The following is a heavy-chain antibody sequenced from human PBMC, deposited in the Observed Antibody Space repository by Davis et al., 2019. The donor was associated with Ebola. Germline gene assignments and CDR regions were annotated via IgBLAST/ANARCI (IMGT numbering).Heavy chain of an antibody. CDR2: ISAYNGNT. Sequence: ASVKVSCKASGYTFTSYGISWVRQAPGQGLEWMGWISAYNGNTNYAQKLPGRVTMITDTSTSTAYMELSSLRSDDTAVYYCARSGLSFGVVKYHYGMDVWGKVTTVTVSS. D-gene: IGHD3-3*01. J-gene: IGHJ6*04. CDR1: GYTFTSYG. CDR3: ARSGLSFGVVKYHYGMDV. V-gene: IGHV1-18*04.